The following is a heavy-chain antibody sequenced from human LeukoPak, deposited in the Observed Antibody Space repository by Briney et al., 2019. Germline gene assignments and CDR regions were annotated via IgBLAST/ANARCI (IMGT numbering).Heavy chain of an antibody. Sequence: SVKVSCEASGGTFSSYAISWVRQAPGQGLEWMGGIIPIFGTANYAQKFQGRVTITADKSTSTAYMELSSLRSEDTAVYYCAIGLSGSGWCHPPQDYWGQGTLVTVSS. CDR3: AIGLSGSGWCHPPQDY. J-gene: IGHJ4*02. CDR2: IIPIFGTA. V-gene: IGHV1-69*06. CDR1: GGTFSSYA. D-gene: IGHD6-19*01.